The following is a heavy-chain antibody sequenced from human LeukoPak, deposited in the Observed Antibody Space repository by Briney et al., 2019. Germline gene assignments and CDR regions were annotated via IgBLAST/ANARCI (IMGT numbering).Heavy chain of an antibody. J-gene: IGHJ5*02. D-gene: IGHD3-22*01. Sequence: SETLSLTCAVYGVSFSGYYWSWLREPAGKGLDWIGEINHSGSTNYNPSLKSRVTISVDPSKNQLSLKLSSVTAADTAVYYAARRPLESHYYDSRGTHRECSLPWGQGKLVTASS. CDR1: GVSFSGYY. CDR2: INHSGST. V-gene: IGHV4-34*01. CDR3: ARRPLESHYYDSRGTHRECSLP.